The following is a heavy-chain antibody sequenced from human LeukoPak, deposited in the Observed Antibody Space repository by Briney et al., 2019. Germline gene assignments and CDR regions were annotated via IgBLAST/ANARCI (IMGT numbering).Heavy chain of an antibody. CDR1: GXTVSSSF. CDR2: IYGGGDI. Sequence: PGGSLRLSCTASGXTVSSSFRGWVRQAPGKGLEWVSVIYGGGDIYYVDSVKGRFTISRDNSKNTLYLQMNSLRAEETAVYYCAWGRGSSNGYVDQWGQGTLVTVSS. J-gene: IGHJ4*02. V-gene: IGHV3-53*01. D-gene: IGHD3-10*02. CDR3: AWGRGSSNGYVDQ.